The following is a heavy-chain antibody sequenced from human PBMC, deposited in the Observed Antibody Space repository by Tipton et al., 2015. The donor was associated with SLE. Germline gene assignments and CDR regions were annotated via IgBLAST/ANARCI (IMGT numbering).Heavy chain of an antibody. CDR1: GFTVSNNW. CDR3: AREYRGSFYVNGAFDI. D-gene: IGHD3-10*01. CDR2: IGQDGGEE. V-gene: IGHV3-7*01. Sequence: SLRLSCAASGFTVSNNWMTWVRQAPGKGLEWVAHIGQDGGEEFYVDSVRGRFIISRDNAKNSLYLQMNSLSVEDTAVYYCAREYRGSFYVNGAFDIWGQGTMVTVSS. J-gene: IGHJ3*02.